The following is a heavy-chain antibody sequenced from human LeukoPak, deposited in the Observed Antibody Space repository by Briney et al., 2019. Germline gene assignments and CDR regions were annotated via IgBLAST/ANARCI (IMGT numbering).Heavy chain of an antibody. Sequence: GGSLRPSCAASGFTFSRYDMNWVRQAPGKGLEWMAVISYDGSNKYYGDAVKGRFTTSRDNSKNTLYLQMNSLRAEDTAVYYCARGLAYKYDSSAYFLDYWGQGTLVTVSS. CDR1: GFTFSRYD. CDR3: ARGLAYKYDSSAYFLDY. CDR2: ISYDGSNK. J-gene: IGHJ4*01. V-gene: IGHV3-30*04. D-gene: IGHD3-22*01.